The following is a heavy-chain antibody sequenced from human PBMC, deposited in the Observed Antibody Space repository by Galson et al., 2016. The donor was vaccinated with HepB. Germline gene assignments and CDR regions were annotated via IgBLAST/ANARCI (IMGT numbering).Heavy chain of an antibody. CDR3: ATLRCSTSSCYSGSLYALDA. CDR2: IFYTGTT. J-gene: IGHJ6*02. Sequence: SETLSLTCTVSGGSINSETNFWAWIRQPPGKGLEHIGNIFYTGTTYYNPSLQRRFTLSIDASKTQFSLKLGSVTAADPAVYYWATLRCSTSSCYSGSLYALDAWGQGTTVTVS. D-gene: IGHD2-15*01. CDR1: GGSINSETNF. V-gene: IGHV4-39*01.